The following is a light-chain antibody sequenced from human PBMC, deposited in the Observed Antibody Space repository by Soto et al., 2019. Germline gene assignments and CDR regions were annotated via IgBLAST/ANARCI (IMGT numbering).Light chain of an antibody. V-gene: IGKV3-20*01. Sequence: EIVLTQSPGTLSLSPGERATLSCRASQSINSNYLVWYQQKPGQAPRLLIYGTSSRATGIPDRFSGRGSGTDFTLTISRLEPEVFPVYYCQHYGSSPLFTFGPGTKVDIK. CDR2: GTS. CDR3: QHYGSSPLFT. CDR1: QSINSNY. J-gene: IGKJ3*01.